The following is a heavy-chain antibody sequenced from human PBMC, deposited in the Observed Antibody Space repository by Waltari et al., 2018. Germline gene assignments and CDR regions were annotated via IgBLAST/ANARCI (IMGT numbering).Heavy chain of an antibody. CDR2: IVPEMGNT. CDR3: ARGRGDGWNVNTFDV. J-gene: IGHJ3*01. V-gene: IGHV1-69*04. Sequence: QVQLVQSGAVMTKPGYSVKVSCTASEGLFTTYSVSWVRQAPGQGLEWRGRIVPEMGNTNFIQKLGGRFSISVDKSTTTAYMQLNRLRIEDTARYFCARGRGDGWNVNTFDVWGQGTMVMVSA. D-gene: IGHD1-1*01. CDR1: EGLFTTYS.